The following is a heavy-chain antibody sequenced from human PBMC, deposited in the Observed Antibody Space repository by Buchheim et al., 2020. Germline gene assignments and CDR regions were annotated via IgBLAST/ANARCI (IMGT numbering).Heavy chain of an antibody. CDR2: IIPLFGTA. J-gene: IGHJ5*02. V-gene: IGHV1-69*06. D-gene: IGHD3-22*01. CDR1: GGIYNSFA. CDR3: ARDSSNYLDPNGYYYYS. Sequence: QVQLVQSGAEVKKPGSSVKVSCKASGGIYNSFAFSWVRQAPGQGLEWMGGIIPLFGTATYAQKFQGKVTITADRSTKTVYMELSSLTSEDTAIYYCARDSSNYLDPNGYYYYSWGQGTL.